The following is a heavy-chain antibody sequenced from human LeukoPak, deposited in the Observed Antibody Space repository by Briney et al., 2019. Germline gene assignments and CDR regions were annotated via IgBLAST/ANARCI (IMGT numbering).Heavy chain of an antibody. D-gene: IGHD3-3*01. Sequence: PGGSLRLSCAASGFTFSSYAMSWVRQAPGKGLEWVSAISGSGGSTYYADSVKGRFTISRDNSKNTLYLQMNSLRAEDTAVYYCAKDAPTIFGVVIDQDAFDIWGQGTMVTVSS. V-gene: IGHV3-23*01. CDR3: AKDAPTIFGVVIDQDAFDI. CDR1: GFTFSSYA. CDR2: ISGSGGST. J-gene: IGHJ3*02.